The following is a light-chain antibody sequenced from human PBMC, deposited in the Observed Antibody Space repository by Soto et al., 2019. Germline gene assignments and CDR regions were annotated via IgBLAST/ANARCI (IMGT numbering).Light chain of an antibody. CDR2: GAS. CDR3: QQYNNWLLT. CDR1: QSVTSY. Sequence: EIVMTQSPATLSVSPGERATLSCRASQSVTSYVAWYQQKPGQAPRLLIYGASTRASGVPARFSGSGSGTEFTLTISSLQSEDSAVYYCQQYNNWLLTFGGGTNVEIK. V-gene: IGKV3-15*01. J-gene: IGKJ4*01.